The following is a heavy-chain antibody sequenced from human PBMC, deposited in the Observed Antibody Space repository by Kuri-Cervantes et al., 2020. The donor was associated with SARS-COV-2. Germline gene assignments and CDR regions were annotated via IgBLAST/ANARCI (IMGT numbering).Heavy chain of an antibody. V-gene: IGHV3-21*01. D-gene: IGHD2-21*01. CDR2: ISGSGSYI. J-gene: IGHJ6*03. CDR3: ARVAGEGPIYYYYMDV. CDR1: GFSLSRYT. Sequence: ETLSLTCAASGFSLSRYTMNWVRQAPGKALEWVSSISGSGSYIYYADSVKGRFTISKESGENSLCLHMNSLRGDDTAVYYCARVAGEGPIYYYYMDVWGKGTTVTVSS.